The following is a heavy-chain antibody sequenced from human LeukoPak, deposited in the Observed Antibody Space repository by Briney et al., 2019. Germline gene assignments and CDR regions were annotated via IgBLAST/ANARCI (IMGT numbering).Heavy chain of an antibody. CDR2: LIPIFGTA. Sequence: GASVKVSCKASGYTFTGYYMHWVRQAPGQGLEWMGRLIPIFGTAKYAQKFQGRVTITTDESTSTAYMELSSLRSEDTAVYYCARDAGYNYGLPFDYWGQGTLVTVSS. J-gene: IGHJ4*02. CDR1: GYTFTGYY. V-gene: IGHV1-69*05. CDR3: ARDAGYNYGLPFDY. D-gene: IGHD1-20*01.